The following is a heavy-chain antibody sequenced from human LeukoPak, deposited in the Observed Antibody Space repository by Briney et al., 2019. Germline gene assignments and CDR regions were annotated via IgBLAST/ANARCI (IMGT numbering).Heavy chain of an antibody. CDR1: GFTFSSYA. CDR2: ISGSGGST. Sequence: GGSLRLSCAASGFTFSSYAMSWVRQAPGKGLEWVSAISGSGGSTYYADSVKGRFTISRDNSKNTLYLQMNSLRAEDTAVYYCSATSGRTGGNSWGQGALVTVSS. V-gene: IGHV3-23*01. CDR3: SATSGRTGGNS. J-gene: IGHJ4*02. D-gene: IGHD3-16*01.